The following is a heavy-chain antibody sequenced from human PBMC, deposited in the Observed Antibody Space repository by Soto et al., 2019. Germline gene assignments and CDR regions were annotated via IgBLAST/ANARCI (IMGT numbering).Heavy chain of an antibody. J-gene: IGHJ4*02. D-gene: IGHD3-22*01. CDR3: ARDRWSDSSGYYYESAY. Sequence: QVQLVQSGAEVKMPGSSVKVSCKASGGTFSNYGISWVRQAPGQGLEWMGGIIPILGSTKSAQSFQGRVTFTADESTTTAYMERSSLTSEDTAVYYCARDRWSDSSGYYYESAYWGQGTLVTVSS. CDR2: IIPILGST. V-gene: IGHV1-69*01. CDR1: GGTFSNYG.